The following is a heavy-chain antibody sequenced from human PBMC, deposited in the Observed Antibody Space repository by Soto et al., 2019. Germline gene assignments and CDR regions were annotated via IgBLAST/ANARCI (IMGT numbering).Heavy chain of an antibody. V-gene: IGHV1-46*01. J-gene: IGHJ4*02. CDR3: ARDRWQQVVYFDY. Sequence: ASVKVSCKASGYIFISNYIHWVRQAPGQGLEWMGIINPSGGSTTYAQKFQGRVAMTSDTSTTTVYMELSGLRSGDTALYYCARDRWQQVVYFDYWGQGTLVTVSS. CDR2: INPSGGST. D-gene: IGHD6-13*01. CDR1: GYIFISNY.